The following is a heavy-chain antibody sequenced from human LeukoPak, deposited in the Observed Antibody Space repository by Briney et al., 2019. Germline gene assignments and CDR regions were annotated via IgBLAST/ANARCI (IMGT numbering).Heavy chain of an antibody. J-gene: IGHJ5*02. CDR3: PKDFSSGYYYVGNWFDP. CDR1: GFTFSSYA. Sequence: GGSLRLSCAASGFTFSSYAMSWVRQAPGKGLEWVSAISGSGGSTYYADSVKGRFTISRDNSKNTLYLQMNSLRAEDTAVYYCPKDFSSGYYYVGNWFDPWGQGTLVTVSS. D-gene: IGHD3-22*01. CDR2: ISGSGGST. V-gene: IGHV3-23*01.